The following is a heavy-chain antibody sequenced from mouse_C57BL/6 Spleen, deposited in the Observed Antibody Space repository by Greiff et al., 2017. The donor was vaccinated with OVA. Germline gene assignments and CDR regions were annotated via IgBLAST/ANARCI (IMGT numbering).Heavy chain of an antibody. V-gene: IGHV1-69*01. CDR3: TRSGCLEAMDY. CDR1: GYTFTSYW. CDR2: IDPADSYP. Sequence: QVQLQQPGAELVKPGASVKLSCKASGYTFTSYWMPWVQQRPGQGLEWIGEIDPADSYPNYNQKFKGKSTLTVDKSSSTAYMQLSSLTSEDSAVYYCTRSGCLEAMDYWGKGTSVTVSS. J-gene: IGHJ4*01.